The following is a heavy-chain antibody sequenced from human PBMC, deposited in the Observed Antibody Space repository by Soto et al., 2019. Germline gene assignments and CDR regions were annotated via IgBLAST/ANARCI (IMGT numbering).Heavy chain of an antibody. J-gene: IGHJ4*02. Sequence: ASVKVSCKASGYTFTSFGIHWVRQAPGQRLEWMGWINPGNGGAKYSQKFQGRVTITRDTSATTAYMELSGLRSEDTTVYYCARDTDSSSDYWGQGTLVTVSS. CDR3: ARDTDSSSDY. V-gene: IGHV1-3*01. CDR1: GYTFTSFG. D-gene: IGHD3-22*01. CDR2: INPGNGGA.